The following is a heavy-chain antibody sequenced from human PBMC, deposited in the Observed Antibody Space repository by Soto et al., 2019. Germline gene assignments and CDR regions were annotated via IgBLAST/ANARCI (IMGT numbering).Heavy chain of an antibody. CDR2: IYYSGST. J-gene: IGHJ5*02. D-gene: IGHD2-15*01. Sequence: SETLSLTCTVSGGSISSGGYYWSWIRQHPGKGLEWIGYIYYSGSTYYNPSLKSRVTISVDTSKNQFSLKLSSVTAADTAVYYCARATVRDIVVVVAAPFEPWGQGTLVTLSS. CDR1: GGSISSGGYY. V-gene: IGHV4-31*03. CDR3: ARATVRDIVVVVAAPFEP.